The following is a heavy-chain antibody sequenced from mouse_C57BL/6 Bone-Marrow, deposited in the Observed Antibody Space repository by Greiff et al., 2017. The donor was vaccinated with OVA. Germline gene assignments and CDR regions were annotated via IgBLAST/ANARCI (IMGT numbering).Heavy chain of an antibody. CDR2: IDPETGGT. V-gene: IGHV1-15*01. D-gene: IGHD2-2*01. J-gene: IGHJ4*01. Sequence: VQLQQSGAELVRPGASVTLSCKASGYTFTDYEMHWVKQTPVHGLEWIGAIDPETGGTAYNQKFKGKAILTADKSSSTAYMELRSLTSEDSAVYYCTRGLPHYYAMDYWGQGTSVTVSS. CDR3: TRGLPHYYAMDY. CDR1: GYTFTDYE.